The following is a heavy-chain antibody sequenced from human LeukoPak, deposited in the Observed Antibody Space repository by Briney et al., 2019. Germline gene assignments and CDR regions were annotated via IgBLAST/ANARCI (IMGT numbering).Heavy chain of an antibody. CDR2: IKSQTDGGTI. CDR3: ATAAGIAAPGTKGIDY. V-gene: IGHV3-15*01. D-gene: IGHD6-13*01. J-gene: IGHJ4*02. Sequence: GGSLRLSCAASGFTFRNAWMSWVRQAPGKGLEWIGRIKSQTDGGTIAYAAPVKGIFTISRDDSKNTLDLQMNSLKTEDTAVYYCATAAGIAAPGTKGIDYWGQGTLVTVSS. CDR1: GFTFRNAW.